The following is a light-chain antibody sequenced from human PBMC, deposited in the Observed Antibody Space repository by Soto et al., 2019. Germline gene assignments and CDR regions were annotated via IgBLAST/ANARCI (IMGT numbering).Light chain of an antibody. CDR2: GAS. V-gene: IGKV3-15*01. J-gene: IGKJ4*01. Sequence: EIVMTQSPATLSVSPGERVTLSCRASQSVRGSKVAWYQQKPGEAPRLLIFGASTRATGVPTRFSGSRSGAEFTLTINSLQSEDFAVYYCQPYNNWPLTFGGGTKVEIK. CDR3: QPYNNWPLT. CDR1: QSVRGSK.